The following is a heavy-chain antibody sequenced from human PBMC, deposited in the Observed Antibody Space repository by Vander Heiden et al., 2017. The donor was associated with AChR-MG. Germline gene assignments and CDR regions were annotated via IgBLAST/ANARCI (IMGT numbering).Heavy chain of an antibody. J-gene: IGHJ4*02. CDR1: GGSIRSSSSY. V-gene: IGHV4-39*01. Sequence: QLQLQESGPGLVKPSETLSLTCPVSGGSIRSSSSYWGWIRQPPGKGLEWIGSIYYSGSTYYNPSLKSRVTISVDTSKNQFSLKLSSVTAADTAVYYCARLHIVVVTAILGWEGPFDYWGQGTLVTVSS. D-gene: IGHD2-21*02. CDR3: ARLHIVVVTAILGWEGPFDY. CDR2: IYYSGST.